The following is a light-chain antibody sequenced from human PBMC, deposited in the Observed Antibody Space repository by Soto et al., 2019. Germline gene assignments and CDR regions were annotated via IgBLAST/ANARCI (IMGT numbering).Light chain of an antibody. CDR3: QTWGTGIRV. CDR2: LNSDGSH. V-gene: IGLV4-69*01. Sequence: QPVLTQSPSDSASLGASVKLTCTLSSGHSSYTIAWHQQQAEKGPRYLMKLNSDGSHSKGDGIPDRFSGSSSGAERYLTISSLQSEDEAEYYCQTWGTGIRVFGGGTKLTVL. CDR1: SGHSSYT. J-gene: IGLJ3*02.